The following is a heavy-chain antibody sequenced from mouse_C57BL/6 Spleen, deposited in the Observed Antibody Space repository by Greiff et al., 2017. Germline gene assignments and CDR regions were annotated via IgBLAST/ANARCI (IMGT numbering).Heavy chain of an antibody. CDR3: AIRDYFDY. CDR1: GYTFTSYW. V-gene: IGHV1-74*01. Sequence: QVQLQQPGAELVKPGPSVTVSCKASGYTFTSYWVHWVRQRPGQGLEWLGRIHPSDSDNNYTPKFTGKATFTVDKSSSTAYMKLSSLTTEDYAVSYCAIRDYFDYWGQGTTLTVSS. CDR2: IHPSDSDN. J-gene: IGHJ2*01.